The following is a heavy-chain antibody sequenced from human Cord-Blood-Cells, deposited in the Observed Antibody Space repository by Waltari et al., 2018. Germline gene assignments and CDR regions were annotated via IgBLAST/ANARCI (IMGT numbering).Heavy chain of an antibody. CDR3: ARHRMSSSSLGY. D-gene: IGHD6-6*01. Sequence: QVQLQESGPGLVQPSETLSLTCTVSGGSISSYYWSWIRQPPGKGLEWIGYIYYSGSTNYNPSLKSRVTISVDTSKNQFSLKLSSVTAADTAVYYCARHRMSSSSLGYWGQGTLVTVSS. CDR1: GGSISSYY. J-gene: IGHJ4*02. V-gene: IGHV4-59*08. CDR2: IYYSGST.